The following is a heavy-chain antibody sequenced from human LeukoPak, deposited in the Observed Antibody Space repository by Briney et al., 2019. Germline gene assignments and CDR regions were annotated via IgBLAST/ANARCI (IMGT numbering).Heavy chain of an antibody. Sequence: GRSLRLSCAASGFTFDDYAMHWVRQAPGKGLEWVSGISWNSGSIGYADSVKGRFTISRDNAKNSLYLQMNSLRAEDTALYYCAKDAVRGVINKYYFDYWGQGTLVTVSS. V-gene: IGHV3-9*01. CDR1: GFTFDDYA. CDR3: AKDAVRGVINKYYFDY. CDR2: ISWNSGSI. D-gene: IGHD3-10*01. J-gene: IGHJ4*02.